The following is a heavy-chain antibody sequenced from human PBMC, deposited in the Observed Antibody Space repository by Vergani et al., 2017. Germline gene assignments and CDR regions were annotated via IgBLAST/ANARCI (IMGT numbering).Heavy chain of an antibody. V-gene: IGHV1-69*01. CDR1: GGTFSSYA. D-gene: IGHD3-16*02. CDR3: ARRPPWHYDYVCGSYRAPYWFDP. CDR2: FIPLFGTA. J-gene: IGHJ5*02. Sequence: QVQLVQSGAEVKKPGSSVKVSCKASGGTFSSYAISWVRQAPGQGLAWMGGFIPLFGTANYAQKLQGRVTITADESTSTAYMELSSLRSEDTAVYYCARRPPWHYDYVCGSYRAPYWFDPWGQGTLVTVSS.